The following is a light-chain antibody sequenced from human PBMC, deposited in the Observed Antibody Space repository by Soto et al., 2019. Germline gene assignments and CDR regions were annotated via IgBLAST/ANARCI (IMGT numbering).Light chain of an antibody. J-gene: IGLJ2*01. CDR1: RLNIGSNL. CDR2: SNV. CDR3: AAWDDTLTGVI. V-gene: IGLV1-44*01. Sequence: QSVLTQPPSASGTPGQRVSISCSGGRLNIGSNLVNWYQQLPGTAPKLLIYSNVQRPSGVPDRFSGSKSGTSASLAISGLKSEDEADYYCAAWDDTLTGVIFGGGTQLTVL.